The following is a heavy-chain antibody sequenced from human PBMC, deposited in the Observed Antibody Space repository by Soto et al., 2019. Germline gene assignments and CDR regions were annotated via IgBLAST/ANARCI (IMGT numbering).Heavy chain of an antibody. Sequence: PGGSLRLSCAASGFTFSNSWMSWVRQAPGKGLEWVANIKQDGSEKYCVDSVKGRFTISRDNAKNSLYLQMNSLRAEDTAVYYCAREILRRYFDYWGQGA. CDR2: IKQDGSEK. D-gene: IGHD2-15*01. CDR1: GFTFSNSW. CDR3: AREILRRYFDY. J-gene: IGHJ4*02. V-gene: IGHV3-7*01.